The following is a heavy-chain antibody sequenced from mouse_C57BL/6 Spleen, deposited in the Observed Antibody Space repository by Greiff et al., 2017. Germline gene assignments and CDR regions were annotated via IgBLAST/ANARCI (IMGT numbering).Heavy chain of an antibody. CDR1: GYTFTSYW. Sequence: QVQLQQSGAELVKPGASVKLSCKASGYTFTSYWMHWVKQRPGRGLEWIGRIDPNSGGTKYNEKFKSKATLTVAKPSSTAYMQLSSLTSEDAAVYYCARADYYGSSYVPYWYFDVWGTGTTVTVSS. J-gene: IGHJ1*03. D-gene: IGHD1-1*01. CDR2: IDPNSGGT. CDR3: ARADYYGSSYVPYWYFDV. V-gene: IGHV1-72*01.